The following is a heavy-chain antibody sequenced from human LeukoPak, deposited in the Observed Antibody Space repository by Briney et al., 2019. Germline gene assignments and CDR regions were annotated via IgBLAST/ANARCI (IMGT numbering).Heavy chain of an antibody. CDR2: ISGSGDNR. Sequence: GGSLRLSCAASGFTFSSYSMNWVRQAPGKGLEWVSSISGSGDNRNYADSVKGRFTISRDNSKSTLYLEMNSLRAEDTAIYYCAKNPLVSGTIYFDSWGQGTLLTVSS. D-gene: IGHD6-19*01. J-gene: IGHJ4*02. CDR3: AKNPLVSGTIYFDS. V-gene: IGHV3-23*01. CDR1: GFTFSSYS.